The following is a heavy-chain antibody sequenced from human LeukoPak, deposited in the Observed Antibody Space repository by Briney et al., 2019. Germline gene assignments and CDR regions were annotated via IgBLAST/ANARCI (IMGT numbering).Heavy chain of an antibody. Sequence: PSETLSLTCTVSGGSISSSSYYWGWIRRPPGKGLEWIGSIYYSGSTYYNPSLKSRVTISVDTSKNQFSLKLSTVTAADTAVYYCARGAGGIAVAGPFDYWGQGTLVTVSS. CDR2: IYYSGST. CDR3: ARGAGGIAVAGPFDY. V-gene: IGHV4-39*07. J-gene: IGHJ4*02. CDR1: GGSISSSSYY. D-gene: IGHD6-19*01.